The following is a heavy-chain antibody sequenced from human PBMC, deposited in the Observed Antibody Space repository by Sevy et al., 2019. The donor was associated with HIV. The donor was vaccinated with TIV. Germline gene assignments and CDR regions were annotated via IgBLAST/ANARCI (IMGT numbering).Heavy chain of an antibody. Sequence: GGSLRLSCAASGFTFSSYAMSWVRQAPGKGLEWVSAISGSGGSTYYADSVKGGFTNSRDNSKNTLYLQMNSRRAEDTAVYYCAKVVVVSRCFDPWGQGTLVTVSS. CDR1: GFTFSSYA. CDR3: AKVVVVSRCFDP. V-gene: IGHV3-23*01. CDR2: ISGSGGST. J-gene: IGHJ5*02. D-gene: IGHD2-2*01.